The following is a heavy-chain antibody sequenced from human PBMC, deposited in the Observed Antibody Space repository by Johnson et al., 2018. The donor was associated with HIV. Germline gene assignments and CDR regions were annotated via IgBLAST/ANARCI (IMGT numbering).Heavy chain of an antibody. V-gene: IGHV3-30*04. D-gene: IGHD5-12*01. CDR1: GFTFSSYA. J-gene: IGHJ3*02. CDR3: AKPNSGYALGLGAFDI. CDR2: ISYDGSNK. Sequence: QVQLVESGGGLVQPGGSLRLSCAASGFTFSSYAMHWVRQAPGRGLEWVAGISYDGSNKYYADSVKGRFTISRENSKNTLYLQMNSLRAEDTAVYYCAKPNSGYALGLGAFDIWGQGTMVTVSS.